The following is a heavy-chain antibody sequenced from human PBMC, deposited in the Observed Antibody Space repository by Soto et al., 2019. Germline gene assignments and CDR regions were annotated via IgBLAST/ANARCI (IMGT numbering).Heavy chain of an antibody. CDR1: GFTFSSYA. V-gene: IGHV3-30-3*01. CDR3: ARVSGFGELFFGYFDY. CDR2: ISYDGSNK. J-gene: IGHJ4*02. Sequence: QVQLVESGGGVVQPGRSLRLSCAASGFTFSSYAMHWVRQAPGKGLEWVAVISYDGSNKYYADSVKGRFTISRDNSKNTLYLQMNSLRAEDTAVYYCARVSGFGELFFGYFDYWGQGTLVTVSS. D-gene: IGHD3-10*01.